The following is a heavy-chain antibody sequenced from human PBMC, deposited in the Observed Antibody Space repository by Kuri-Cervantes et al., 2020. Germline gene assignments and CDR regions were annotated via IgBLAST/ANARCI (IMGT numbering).Heavy chain of an antibody. V-gene: IGHV3-21*01. D-gene: IGHD2-2*01. CDR2: ISSSSSYI. J-gene: IGHJ6*02. Sequence: GESLKISCAASGFTVSSNYMSWVRQAPGKGLEWVSSISSSSSYIYYADSVKGRFIISRDNAKNSLYLQMNSLRAEDTAVYYCARDRVVVPAAIWGDYYYYGMDVWGQGTTVTVSS. CDR1: GFTVSSNY. CDR3: ARDRVVVPAAIWGDYYYYGMDV.